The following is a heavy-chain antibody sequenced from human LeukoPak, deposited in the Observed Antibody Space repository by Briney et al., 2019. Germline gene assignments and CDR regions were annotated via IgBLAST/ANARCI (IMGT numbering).Heavy chain of an antibody. D-gene: IGHD2-2*01. CDR3: ARGDCSSTICYSPMDV. Sequence: SETLSLTCTVSGYSISSGYYWVWIRQTPGTGLEWIGSIYRSGSTNYNPSLKSRVTISVDTSKNQFSLKVNSVTAADTALYYCARGDCSSTICYSPMDVWGKGTTVTVSS. V-gene: IGHV4-38-2*02. CDR1: GYSISSGYY. CDR2: IYRSGST. J-gene: IGHJ6*03.